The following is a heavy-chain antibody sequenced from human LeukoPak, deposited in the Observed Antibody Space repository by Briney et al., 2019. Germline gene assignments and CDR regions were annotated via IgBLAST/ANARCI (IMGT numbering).Heavy chain of an antibody. J-gene: IGHJ6*02. V-gene: IGHV1-8*01. CDR2: MNPNSGNT. D-gene: IGHD2-21*02. Sequence: ASVKVSCKASGYTFTSYDINWVRQATGQGLEWMGWMNPNSGNTGYAQKFQGRVTMTRNTSISTAYMELSSLRSEDTAVYYCARAYCGGDCYYYYSYGMDVWGQGTTVTVSS. CDR3: ARAYCGGDCYYYYSYGMDV. CDR1: GYTFTSYD.